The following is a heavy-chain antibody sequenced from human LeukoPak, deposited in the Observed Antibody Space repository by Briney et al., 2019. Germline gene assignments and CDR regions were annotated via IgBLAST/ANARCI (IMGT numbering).Heavy chain of an antibody. D-gene: IGHD1-26*01. CDR3: ARDPSGSYRQPGTDY. V-gene: IGHV3-21*01. CDR2: ISSSSSYI. CDR1: GFTFSSYS. J-gene: IGHJ4*02. Sequence: PGGSLRLSCAASGFTFSSYSMNWVRQAPGKGLEWVSSISSSSSYIYYADSVKGRFTISRDNAKNSLYLQMNSLRAEDTAVYYCARDPSGSYRQPGTDYWGQGTLVTVSS.